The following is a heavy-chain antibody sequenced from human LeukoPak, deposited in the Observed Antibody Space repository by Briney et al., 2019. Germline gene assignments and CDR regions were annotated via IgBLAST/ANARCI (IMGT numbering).Heavy chain of an antibody. CDR1: GITFSTYG. Sequence: PGGSLRLSCAASGITFSTYGMNWVRQAPGKGLEWVASIWYDGTNKYYADSVKGRFTISRDNSKNTLYLQMNSLRAEDTAVYYCAKERGAIGVAAAGSPFDYWGQGTLVTVSS. J-gene: IGHJ4*02. D-gene: IGHD6-13*01. V-gene: IGHV3-30*02. CDR3: AKERGAIGVAAAGSPFDY. CDR2: IWYDGTNK.